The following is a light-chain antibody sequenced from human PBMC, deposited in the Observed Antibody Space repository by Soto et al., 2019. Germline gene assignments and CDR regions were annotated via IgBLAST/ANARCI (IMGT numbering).Light chain of an antibody. CDR3: LVIYTGVGEV. V-gene: IGLV7-46*01. CDR2: DTS. CDR1: TGAVTSGHY. J-gene: IGLJ1*01. Sequence: QAVVTQEASLTVSPGGTVTLTCGSSTGAVTSGHYPHWFQQKPGQAPRTLIYDTSIKHSWTPDRFSGSLLGGKAALTLSGAQPEDEADYYCLVIYTGVGEVFGTGTKLTVL.